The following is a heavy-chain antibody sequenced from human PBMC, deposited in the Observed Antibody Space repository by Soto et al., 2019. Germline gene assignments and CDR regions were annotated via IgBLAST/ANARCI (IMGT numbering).Heavy chain of an antibody. J-gene: IGHJ2*01. Sequence: EVRLVESGGGLMQPGGSLRLSCAASGFSVSTNYMTWVRQAPEKGLEWVSVTYTGGTTYYADSVKGRFTISRDNSKNTLYLQMDSLRGEATAVYYCARAYGDYGNWYFDLWGRGTRVTVSS. CDR3: ARAYGDYGNWYFDL. CDR2: TYTGGTT. CDR1: GFSVSTNY. D-gene: IGHD4-17*01. V-gene: IGHV3-53*01.